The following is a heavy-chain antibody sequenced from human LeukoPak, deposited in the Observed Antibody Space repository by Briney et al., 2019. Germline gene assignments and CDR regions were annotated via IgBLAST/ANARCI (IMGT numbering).Heavy chain of an antibody. CDR2: ISAYNGNT. Sequence: ASVKVSCKASGYTFTSYGISWVRQAPGQGLEWMGWISAYNGNTNYAQKLQGRVTMTTDTSTSTAYMELRSLRSDDTAVYYCARGLVCGGGSCYSFGLDAFDIWGQGTMVTVSS. D-gene: IGHD2-15*01. CDR1: GYTFTSYG. CDR3: ARGLVCGGGSCYSFGLDAFDI. J-gene: IGHJ3*02. V-gene: IGHV1-18*01.